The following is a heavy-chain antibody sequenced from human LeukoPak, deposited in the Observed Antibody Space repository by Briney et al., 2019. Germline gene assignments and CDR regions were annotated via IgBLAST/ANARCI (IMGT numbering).Heavy chain of an antibody. CDR1: GFTFSAYS. J-gene: IGHJ4*02. D-gene: IGHD1-1*01. V-gene: IGHV3-21*01. CDR2: VSYNSGYM. Sequence: GGSLRLSCAASGFTFSAYSMNWVRQAPGKGLEWVSSVSYNSGYMNYADSVKGRFTISRDNAKNSLYLQMNSPRVEDTALYYCARFTPREQYFDYWGQGTLVTVSS. CDR3: ARFTPREQYFDY.